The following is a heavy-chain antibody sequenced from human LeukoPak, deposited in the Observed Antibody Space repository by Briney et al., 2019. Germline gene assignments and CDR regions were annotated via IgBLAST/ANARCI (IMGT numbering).Heavy chain of an antibody. CDR3: ARGWLAETTVVTPYNY. CDR2: IIPIFGTA. D-gene: IGHD4-23*01. J-gene: IGHJ4*02. CDR1: GGTFSSYA. Sequence: SVKVSCKASGGTFSSYAISWMRQAPGQGLEWMGGIIPIFGTANYAQKFQGRVTITAVESMSTAYMELSSLRSEDTAVYYCARGWLAETTVVTPYNYWGQGTLVTVSS. V-gene: IGHV1-69*01.